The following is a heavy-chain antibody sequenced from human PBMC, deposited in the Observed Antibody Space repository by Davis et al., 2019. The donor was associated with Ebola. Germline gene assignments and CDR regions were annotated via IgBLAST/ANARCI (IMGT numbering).Heavy chain of an antibody. D-gene: IGHD3-3*01. CDR3: ARDVLGVVIYYYYYYMDV. J-gene: IGHJ6*03. V-gene: IGHV3-30-3*01. CDR2: ISYDGSNK. CDR1: GFTFSSYA. Sequence: GESLKISCAASGFTFSSYAMHWVRQAPGKGLEWVAVISYDGSNKYYADSVKGRFTISRDNSKNTLYLQMNSLRAEDTAVYYCARDVLGVVIYYYYYYMDVWGKGTTVTVSS.